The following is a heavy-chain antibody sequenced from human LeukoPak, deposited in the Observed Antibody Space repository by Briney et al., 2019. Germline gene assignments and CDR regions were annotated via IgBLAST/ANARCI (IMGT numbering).Heavy chain of an antibody. Sequence: PGGSLRLSCAVSGLTVSSNFISWVRQAPGKGLEWVSVIYSGGRTYYAGSVKGRFTTSRDNSKNTVDLQMSSLRVDDSAIYYCVRGPPTPGFFHFFFWGQGTLATVSS. CDR1: GLTVSSNF. V-gene: IGHV3-66*01. D-gene: IGHD2-15*01. CDR3: VRGPPTPGFFHFFF. J-gene: IGHJ4*02. CDR2: IYSGGRT.